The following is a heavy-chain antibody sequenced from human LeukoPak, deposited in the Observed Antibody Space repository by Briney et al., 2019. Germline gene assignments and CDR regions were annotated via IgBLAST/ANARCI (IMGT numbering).Heavy chain of an antibody. CDR1: GGSITTFY. D-gene: IGHD3-10*01. J-gene: IGHJ4*02. CDR3: AIAYGSGSPIPDY. CDR2: IYNSGST. Sequence: SETLSLTCTVSGGSITTFYWSWIRQPPGKGLEWIGYIYNSGSTNYNPSLKSRVTISVDTSNNQVSLKVSSVTAADTAVYYCAIAYGSGSPIPDYWGQGTLVTVSS. V-gene: IGHV4-59*01.